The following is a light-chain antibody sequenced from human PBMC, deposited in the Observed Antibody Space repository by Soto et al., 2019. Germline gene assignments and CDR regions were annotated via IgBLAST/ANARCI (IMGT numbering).Light chain of an antibody. CDR3: SSYTSSSTEV. CDR1: SSDVGAYNY. CDR2: DVS. V-gene: IGLV2-14*03. J-gene: IGLJ1*01. Sequence: QSVLTQPASVSGSPGQSIAISCTGTSSDVGAYNYVSWYQHHPGKAPKLMIYDVSTRPSGVSDRFSGSKSGNTASLTISGLQAEDEADYYCSSYTSSSTEVFGTGTKVTVL.